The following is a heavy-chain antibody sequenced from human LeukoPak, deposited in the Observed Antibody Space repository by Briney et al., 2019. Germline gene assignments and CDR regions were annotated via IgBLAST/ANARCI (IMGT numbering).Heavy chain of an antibody. J-gene: IGHJ4*02. V-gene: IGHV3-9*01. D-gene: IGHD5-12*01. Sequence: PGGSLRLSCAVSGFTFDDYAMHWVRQVPGKDLEWVSGINWNSDSIGYADSVKGRFTTSRDNAKNSLYLQMNSLRAEDTAFYYCAINGGGDSGYGNFDYWGQGTLVTVSS. CDR1: GFTFDDYA. CDR3: AINGGGDSGYGNFDY. CDR2: INWNSDSI.